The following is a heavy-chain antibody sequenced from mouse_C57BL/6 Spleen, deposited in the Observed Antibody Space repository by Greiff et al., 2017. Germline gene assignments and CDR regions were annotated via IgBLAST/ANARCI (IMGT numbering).Heavy chain of an antibody. D-gene: IGHD1-1*01. CDR3: ARPYYYYGTLLWYFDV. CDR2: ISNGGGST. V-gene: IGHV5-12*01. CDR1: GFTFSDFY. J-gene: IGHJ1*03. Sequence: EVKLEESGGGLVQPGGSLKLSCAASGFTFSDFYMYWVRQTPEKRLEWVAYISNGGGSTYYPDPVKGRFTISRDNAKNTLYLQMSRLKSEDTTMYYCARPYYYYGTLLWYFDVWGTGTTVTVSS.